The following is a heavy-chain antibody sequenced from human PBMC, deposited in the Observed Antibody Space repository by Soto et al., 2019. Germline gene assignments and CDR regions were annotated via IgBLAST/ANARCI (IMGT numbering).Heavy chain of an antibody. D-gene: IGHD4-17*01. V-gene: IGHV3-48*03. CDR3: ASVDYGDYDAFDI. CDR1: GFTFSIYE. CDR2: ISSSGSTI. J-gene: IGHJ3*02. Sequence: GGSLRLSCAASGFTFSIYEMNWVRHAPGKGLEWVSYISSSGSTIYYADSVKGRFTISRDNAKNSLYLQMNSLRAEDTAVYYCASVDYGDYDAFDIWGQGTMVTVSS.